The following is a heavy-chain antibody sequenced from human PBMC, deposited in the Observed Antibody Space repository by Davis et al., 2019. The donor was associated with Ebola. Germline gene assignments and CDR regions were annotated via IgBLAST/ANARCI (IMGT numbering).Heavy chain of an antibody. CDR1: GYTLTELS. CDR3: ATRPVVPAAIGDQGYYYYGMDV. D-gene: IGHD2-2*02. Sequence: ASVKVSCKVSGYTLTELSMHWVRQAPGKGLEWMGGFDPEDGETIYAQKFQGRVTMTEDTSTDTAYMELSSLRSEDTAVYYCATRPVVPAAIGDQGYYYYGMDVWGQGTTVTVSS. CDR2: FDPEDGET. V-gene: IGHV1-24*01. J-gene: IGHJ6*02.